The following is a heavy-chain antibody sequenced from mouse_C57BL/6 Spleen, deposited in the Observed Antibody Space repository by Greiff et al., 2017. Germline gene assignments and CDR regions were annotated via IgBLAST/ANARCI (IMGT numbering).Heavy chain of an antibody. V-gene: IGHV5-16*01. J-gene: IGHJ2*02. CDR2: INYDGSST. CDR3: ARGGTTVPHLDY. D-gene: IGHD1-1*01. Sequence: EVKVVESEGGLVQPGSSMKLSCTASGFPFSDYYMAWVRQVPEKGLEWVANINYDGSSTYYLDSLKSRFIISRDNAKNILYLQMSSLKSEDTATYYSARGGTTVPHLDYWGQGTSLTVSS. CDR1: GFPFSDYY.